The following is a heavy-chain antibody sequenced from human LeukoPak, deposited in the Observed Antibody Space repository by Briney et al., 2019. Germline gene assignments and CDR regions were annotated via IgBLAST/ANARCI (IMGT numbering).Heavy chain of an antibody. V-gene: IGHV3-7*01. CDR1: GGSISSYY. Sequence: PSETLSLTCTVSGGSISSYYWSWIRQPPGKGLEWVANIKQDGSEKYYVDSVKGRFTISRDNAKNSLYLQMNSLRAEDTAVYYCARPPCWRLYYDSSGYDCMGDAFDIWGQGTMVTVSS. CDR3: ARPPCWRLYYDSSGYDCMGDAFDI. CDR2: IKQDGSEK. J-gene: IGHJ3*02. D-gene: IGHD3-22*01.